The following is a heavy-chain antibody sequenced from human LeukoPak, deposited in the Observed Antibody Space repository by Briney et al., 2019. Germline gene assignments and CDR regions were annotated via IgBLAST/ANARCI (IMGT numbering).Heavy chain of an antibody. CDR3: ARGLDSSGYYGDAFDI. J-gene: IGHJ3*02. V-gene: IGHV3-21*01. CDR2: VSSSSSYI. D-gene: IGHD3-22*01. CDR1: GFTFSSYS. Sequence: GGSLRLSCAASGFTFSSYSMNWVRQAPGKGLEWVSSVSSSSSYIYYADSVKGRFTIFRDNAKNSLYLQMNSLRAEDTAVYYCARGLDSSGYYGDAFDIWGQGTMVTVSS.